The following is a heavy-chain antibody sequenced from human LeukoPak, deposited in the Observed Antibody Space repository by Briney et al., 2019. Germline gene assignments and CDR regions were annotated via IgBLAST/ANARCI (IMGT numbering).Heavy chain of an antibody. Sequence: SETLSPTCAVYGGSFSGYYWSWIRQPPGKGLEWIGEINHSGSTNYNPSLKSRVTISVDTSKNQFSLKLSSVTAADTAVYYCARALPYYYYGMDVWGQGTTVTVSS. V-gene: IGHV4-34*01. J-gene: IGHJ6*02. CDR1: GGSFSGYY. CDR3: ARALPYYYYGMDV. CDR2: INHSGST.